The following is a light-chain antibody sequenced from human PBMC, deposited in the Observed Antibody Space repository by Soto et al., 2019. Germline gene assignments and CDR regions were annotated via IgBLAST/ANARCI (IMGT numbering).Light chain of an antibody. J-gene: IGKJ4*01. Sequence: IVLTQSPATLSLSPGESATLSCRAGQSISTYLAWYQQKSGQAPRLLIYDASNRATGTPARFSGSGSGTDFTLTISSLEPEDSAVYYCQQRYVWLTFGGGTKVEIK. CDR1: QSISTY. CDR2: DAS. CDR3: QQRYVWLT. V-gene: IGKV3-11*01.